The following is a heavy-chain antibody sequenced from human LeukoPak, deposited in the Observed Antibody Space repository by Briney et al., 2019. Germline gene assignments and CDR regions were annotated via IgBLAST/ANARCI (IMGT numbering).Heavy chain of an antibody. J-gene: IGHJ6*03. CDR2: MNPNSGNT. V-gene: IGHV1-8*01. Sequence: ASVKVSCKASGYTFTSYDINWVRQATGQGLEWMGWMNPNSGNTGYAQKFQGRVTMTRNTSISTAYMELSSPRSEDTAVYYCARGHWWLRFFDYYYYMDVWGKGTTVTISS. D-gene: IGHD5-12*01. CDR3: ARGHWWLRFFDYYYYMDV. CDR1: GYTFTSYD.